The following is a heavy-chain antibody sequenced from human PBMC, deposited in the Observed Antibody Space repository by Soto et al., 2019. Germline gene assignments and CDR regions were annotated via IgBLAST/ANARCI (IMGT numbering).Heavy chain of an antibody. V-gene: IGHV3-7*05. CDR3: ARCHEGGDFWSGYYGDYYYGMDV. CDR2: IKQDGSEK. Sequence: GGSLRLSCAASGFTFSSYAMSWVRQAPGKGLEWVANIKQDGSEKYYVDSVKGRFTISRDNAKNSLYLQMNSLRAEDTAVYYCARCHEGGDFWSGYYGDYYYGMDVWGQGTTVTVSS. J-gene: IGHJ6*02. D-gene: IGHD3-3*01. CDR1: GFTFSSYA.